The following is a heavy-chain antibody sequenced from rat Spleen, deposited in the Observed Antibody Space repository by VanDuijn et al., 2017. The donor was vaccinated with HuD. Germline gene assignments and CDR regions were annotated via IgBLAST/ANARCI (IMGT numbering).Heavy chain of an antibody. V-gene: IGHV5-22*01. CDR1: GFTFSDYY. Sequence: EVQLAESGGGLVQPGRSLKLSCAASGFTFSDYYMAWVRQAPTKGLEWVASISYEGSSTYYGDSVKGRFNISRDNAKSTLYLQMNSLRSEDTATYYCTTMSNWFTFWGQGTLVTVSS. CDR2: ISYEGSST. CDR3: TTMSNWFTF. J-gene: IGHJ3*01.